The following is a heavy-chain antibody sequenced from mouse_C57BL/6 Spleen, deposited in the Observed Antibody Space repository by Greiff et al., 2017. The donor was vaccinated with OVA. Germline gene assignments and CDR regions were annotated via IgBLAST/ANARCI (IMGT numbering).Heavy chain of an antibody. CDR2: IDPSDSYT. CDR1: GYTFTSYW. Sequence: VQLKQPGAELVMPGASVKLSCKASGYTFTSYWMHWVKQRPGQGLEWIGEIDPSDSYTNYNQKFKGKTTLTEDKSSSTAYMQLSSLISDDSAVIYCASSSSGYRRNYFDHWGQGTTLTVSS. V-gene: IGHV1-69*01. D-gene: IGHD3-2*02. J-gene: IGHJ2*01. CDR3: ASSSSGYRRNYFDH.